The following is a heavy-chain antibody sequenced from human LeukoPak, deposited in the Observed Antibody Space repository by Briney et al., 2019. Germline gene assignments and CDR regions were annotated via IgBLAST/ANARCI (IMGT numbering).Heavy chain of an antibody. V-gene: IGHV1-46*01. CDR2: INPSGGNT. D-gene: IGHD6-13*01. J-gene: IGHJ4*02. Sequence: ASVKVSCKASGYTFPSYYMHWVRQAPGQGLEWMGVINPSGGNTNYAQKLQGRVTMTTDTSTSTAYMELRSLRSDDTAVYYCARSAPEYSSSWYDYWGQGTLVTVSS. CDR3: ARSAPEYSSSWYDY. CDR1: GYTFPSYY.